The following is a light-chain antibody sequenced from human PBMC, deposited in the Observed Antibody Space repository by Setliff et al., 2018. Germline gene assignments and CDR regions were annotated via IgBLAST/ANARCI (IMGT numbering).Light chain of an antibody. Sequence: QSVLTQPPSVSGAPGQRVTIPCTGSSSNIGAGYDVHWYQQLPGTAPKLLIYSNNQRPSGVPDRFSGSKSGTSASLAISGLQSEDEADYYCVTWDANLSAYVFGTGTKGTVL. CDR2: SNN. V-gene: IGLV1-40*01. J-gene: IGLJ1*01. CDR3: VTWDANLSAYV. CDR1: SSNIGAGYD.